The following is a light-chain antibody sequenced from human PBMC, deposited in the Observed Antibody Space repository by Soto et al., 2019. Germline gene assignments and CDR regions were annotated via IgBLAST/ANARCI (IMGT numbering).Light chain of an antibody. V-gene: IGLV4-69*01. J-gene: IGLJ2*01. CDR2: LNSDGSH. CDR1: SGHSTYA. Sequence: QSVLTQSPSDSASLGASVKLTCTLSSGHSTYAIAWHQQQPEKGPRFLLKLNSDGSHTRGDGVPHRFSGSASGAERYLTISSLQSEDEADYYCQTWGSGNVIFGGGTKLTVL. CDR3: QTWGSGNVI.